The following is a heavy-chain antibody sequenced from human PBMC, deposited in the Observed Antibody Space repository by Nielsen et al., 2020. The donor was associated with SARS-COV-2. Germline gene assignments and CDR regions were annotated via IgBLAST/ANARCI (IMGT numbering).Heavy chain of an antibody. CDR1: GFTFSSYS. D-gene: IGHD2-8*01. V-gene: IGHV3-21*01. CDR3: ARVGSTNGSDDAFDI. Sequence: GGSLRLSCAASGFTFSSYSMNWVRQAPGKGLEWVSSISSSSSYIYYADSVKGRFTISRDNAKNSLYLQMNSLRAEDTAVYYCARVGSTNGSDDAFDIWGQGTMVTVSS. J-gene: IGHJ3*02. CDR2: ISSSSSYI.